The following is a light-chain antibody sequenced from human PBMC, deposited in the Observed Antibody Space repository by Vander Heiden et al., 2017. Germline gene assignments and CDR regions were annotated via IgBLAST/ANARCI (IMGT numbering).Light chain of an antibody. V-gene: IGKV3-15*01. CDR3: QQYNNWPRT. J-gene: IGKJ1*01. CDR2: GAS. CDR1: QSVSSN. Sequence: EIVMTQSPATPSVSPGERATLSCRARQSVSSNLAWYQQKPGQAPRLLIYGASTRATGIPARFSGSGSGTEFTLTISSLQSEDFAVYYCQQYNNWPRTFGQGTKVEIK.